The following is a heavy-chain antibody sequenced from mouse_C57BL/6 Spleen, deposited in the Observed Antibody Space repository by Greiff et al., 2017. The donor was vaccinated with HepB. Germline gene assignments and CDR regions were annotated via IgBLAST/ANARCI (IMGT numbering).Heavy chain of an antibody. J-gene: IGHJ1*03. CDR2: IWSGGST. CDR3: ARKPRLNRGYFDV. Sequence: VKLMESGPGLVQPSQSLSITCTASGFSLTSYGVHWVRQSPGKGLEWLGVIWSGGSTDYNAAFISRLSISKDNSKSQVFLKMNSLQADDTAIYCCARKPRLNRGYFDVWGTGTTVTVSS. CDR1: GFSLTSYG. V-gene: IGHV2-2*01.